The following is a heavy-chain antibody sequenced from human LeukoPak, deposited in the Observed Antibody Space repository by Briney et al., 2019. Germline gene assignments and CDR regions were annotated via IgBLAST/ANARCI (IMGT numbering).Heavy chain of an antibody. D-gene: IGHD2/OR15-2a*01. CDR3: VRDWAPASMQAAPFDC. CDR1: GFTFSRYA. J-gene: IGHJ4*02. Sequence: GGSLRLSCAASGFTFSRYAMSWVRQAPGKGLEWLSVISGSGGSTYYAGSVKGRFTISRDNSKNTLYVQMNSLRLEDTAVYYCVRDWAPASMQAAPFDCWGQGTLVTVSS. CDR2: ISGSGGST. V-gene: IGHV3-23*01.